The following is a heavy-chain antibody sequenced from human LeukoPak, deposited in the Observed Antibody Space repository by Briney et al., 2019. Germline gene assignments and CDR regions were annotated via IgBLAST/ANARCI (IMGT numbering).Heavy chain of an antibody. J-gene: IGHJ4*02. CDR2: ISSSSSYI. CDR1: GFPFSSYS. CDR3: ARGKRATMIVASFDY. V-gene: IGHV3-21*01. Sequence: PGGSLRLSCAASGFPFSSYSMNWVRQAPGKGLEWVSSISSSSSYIYYADSVKGRFTISRDNAKNSLYLQMNSLRAEDTAVYYCARGKRATMIVASFDYWGQGTLVTVSS. D-gene: IGHD3-22*01.